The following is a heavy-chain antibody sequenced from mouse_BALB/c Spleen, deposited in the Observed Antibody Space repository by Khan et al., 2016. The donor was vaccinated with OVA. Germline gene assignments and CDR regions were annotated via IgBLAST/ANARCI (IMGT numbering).Heavy chain of an antibody. D-gene: IGHD2-14*01. V-gene: IGHV5-4*02. CDR3: ARGGYGSFAF. CDR2: ISDGGSYT. J-gene: IGHJ3*01. Sequence: EVELVESGGGLVKPGGSLKLSCAASGFTFSDYYMYWVRQTPEKRLEWVATISDGGSYTSYPDSVKGRFTISRDNAKNNLYLQMSSLKSEVAAMYYCARGGYGSFAFWGQGTLVTVSA. CDR1: GFTFSDYY.